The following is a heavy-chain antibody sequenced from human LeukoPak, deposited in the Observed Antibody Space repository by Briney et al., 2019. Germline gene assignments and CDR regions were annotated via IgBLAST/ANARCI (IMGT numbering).Heavy chain of an antibody. CDR3: ARDSGDCGGDCYSNAFDI. CDR2: INHSGST. V-gene: IGHV4-34*01. D-gene: IGHD2-21*02. CDR1: GGSFSGYY. J-gene: IGHJ3*02. Sequence: SETLSLTCVVYGGSFSGYYWSWIRQPPGKGLEWIGEINHSGSTNYNPSLKSRVTISVDTSKNQFSLKLSSVTAADTAVYYCARDSGDCGGDCYSNAFDIWGQGTMVTVSS.